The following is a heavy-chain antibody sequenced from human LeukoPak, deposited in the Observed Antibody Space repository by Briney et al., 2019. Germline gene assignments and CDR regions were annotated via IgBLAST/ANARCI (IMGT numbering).Heavy chain of an antibody. D-gene: IGHD2-8*01. V-gene: IGHV4-39*07. Sequence: SETLSLTCTVSGGSISSSSYYWGWIRQPPGKGLEWIGSIYYSGSTYYNPSLKSRVTISVDTSKNQFSLKLSSVTAADTAVYYCARDKVVHCTNGVCYRGIDYWGQGTLVTVSS. CDR1: GGSISSSSYY. CDR3: ARDKVVHCTNGVCYRGIDY. J-gene: IGHJ4*02. CDR2: IYYSGST.